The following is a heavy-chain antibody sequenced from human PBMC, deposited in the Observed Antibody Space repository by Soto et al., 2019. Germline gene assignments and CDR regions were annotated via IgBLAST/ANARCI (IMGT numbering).Heavy chain of an antibody. V-gene: IGHV3-11*05. CDR3: AREYYYTMDV. CDR2: IDSSTKYT. Sequence: QVQLVESGGGLVRPGGSLRLSCEAAGFTFRDYYMTWFHQAPGKGLEWLSYIDSSTKYTNYADSVKDRFTISRDNAKNSLYLQMTSLRAYDTAVYYCAREYYYTMDVWGQGTMVTVSS. CDR1: GFTFRDYY. J-gene: IGHJ6*02.